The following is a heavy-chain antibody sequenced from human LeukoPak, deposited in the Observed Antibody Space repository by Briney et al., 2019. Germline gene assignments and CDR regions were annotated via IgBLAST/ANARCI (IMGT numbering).Heavy chain of an antibody. J-gene: IGHJ4*02. V-gene: IGHV1-8*01. D-gene: IGHD6-19*01. CDR2: MNPNSGNT. Sequence: ASVKVSCRASGYTFTSYDINWVRQATGQGLEWMGWMNPNSGNTGYAQKFQGRVTMTRNTSISTAYMELSSLRSEDTAVYYCAISRAVWYSSGLLRYYFDYWGQGTLVTVSS. CDR3: AISRAVWYSSGLLRYYFDY. CDR1: GYTFTSYD.